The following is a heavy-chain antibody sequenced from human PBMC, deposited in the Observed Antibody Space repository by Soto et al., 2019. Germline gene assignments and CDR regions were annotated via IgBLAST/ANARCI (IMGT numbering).Heavy chain of an antibody. Sequence: SETLSLTCTVSGGSINRYVWSWIRQPPGEGLEWIGHISHSGATSNNPSLKSRVTVSVDTSKNQFTLRLSSVTAADTAVYYCARDRGGDYVFDYWGQGVLVTVSS. CDR3: ARDRGGDYVFDY. CDR2: ISHSGAT. J-gene: IGHJ4*02. D-gene: IGHD4-17*01. CDR1: GGSINRYV. V-gene: IGHV4-59*01.